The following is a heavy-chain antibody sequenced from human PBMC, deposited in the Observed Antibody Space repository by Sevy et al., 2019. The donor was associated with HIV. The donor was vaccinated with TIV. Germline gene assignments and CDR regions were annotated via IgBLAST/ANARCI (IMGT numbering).Heavy chain of an antibody. Sequence: SETLSLTCAVYGGSFSGYYWNWIRQPPGKGLEWIGEINHTGSTNYNPSLKSRVTISVDTSKNQFSLNLRSVTAVDTAVYYCARAPPVRSGDDSLNWFDPWGQGTLVTVSS. CDR2: INHTGST. CDR3: ARAPPVRSGDDSLNWFDP. CDR1: GGSFSGYY. V-gene: IGHV4-34*01. J-gene: IGHJ5*02. D-gene: IGHD5-12*01.